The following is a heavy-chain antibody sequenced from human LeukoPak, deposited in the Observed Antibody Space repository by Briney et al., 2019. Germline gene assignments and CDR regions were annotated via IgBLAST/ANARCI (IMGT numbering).Heavy chain of an antibody. CDR1: GGSISSGGYY. CDR3: ARDLWDVGSSSPDYFDY. D-gene: IGHD6-6*01. CDR2: TFHSGST. J-gene: IGHJ4*02. V-gene: IGHV4-30-2*01. Sequence: PSQTLSPTSTVSGGSISSGGYYWSWIRQPPGKGLEWIGYTFHSGSTHYNPSLKSRVTISVDRSKNQFSLKLSSVTAADTAVYYCARDLWDVGSSSPDYFDYWGQGTLVTVSS.